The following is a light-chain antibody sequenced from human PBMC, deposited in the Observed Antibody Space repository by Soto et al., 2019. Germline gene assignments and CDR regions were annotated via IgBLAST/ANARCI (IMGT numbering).Light chain of an antibody. CDR2: EVS. J-gene: IGLJ1*01. Sequence: QSALTQPPSASGSPGQSVTISCTGTSSDVGGYVYVSWYQQHPGKVPKLVIYEVSKRPSGVPDRFSGSKSGNTDSLTISGLQADDEADYYCSSYAGSKSVFGTGTKLTVL. CDR1: SSDVGGYVY. V-gene: IGLV2-8*01. CDR3: SSYAGSKSV.